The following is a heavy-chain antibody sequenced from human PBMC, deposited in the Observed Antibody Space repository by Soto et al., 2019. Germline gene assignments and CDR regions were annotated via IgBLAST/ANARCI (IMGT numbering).Heavy chain of an antibody. CDR2: ISGSGGST. CDR3: AKDGQFGSNGDLTGYAFDI. CDR1: GFTFSSYA. J-gene: IGHJ3*02. V-gene: IGHV3-23*01. Sequence: GGSLRLSCAASGFTFSSYAMSWVRQAPGKGLEWVSAISGSGGSTYYADSVKGRFTISRDNSKNTLYLQMNSLRAEDTAVYYCAKDGQFGSNGDLTGYAFDIWGQGTMVTVSS. D-gene: IGHD4-17*01.